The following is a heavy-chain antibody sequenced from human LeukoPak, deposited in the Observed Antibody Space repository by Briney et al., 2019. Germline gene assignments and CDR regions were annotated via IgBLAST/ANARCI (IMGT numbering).Heavy chain of an antibody. J-gene: IGHJ2*01. V-gene: IGHV3-13*01. Sequence: PGGSLRLSCAASGFTFSSYDMHWVRQATGKGLEWVSAIGTAGDTYYPGSVKGRSTISRENAKNSLYLQMNSLRAGDTAVYYCARGRMDSGWTRPTTGYWYFDLWGRGTLVTVSS. CDR2: IGTAGDT. CDR1: GFTFSSYD. D-gene: IGHD6-19*01. CDR3: ARGRMDSGWTRPTTGYWYFDL.